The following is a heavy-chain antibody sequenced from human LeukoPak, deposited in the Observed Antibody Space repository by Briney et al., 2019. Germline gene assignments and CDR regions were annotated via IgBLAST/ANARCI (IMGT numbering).Heavy chain of an antibody. CDR2: LNSDGTTI. V-gene: IGHV3-74*01. D-gene: IGHD3-10*02. J-gene: IGHJ4*02. CDR3: VRGAGGPRNYVLDY. CDR1: GFTFSGYW. Sequence: GGSLRLSCVASGFTFSGYWMHWVRQAPGMGLVWVSRLNSDGTTINYADSVKGRFTISRDNAKNTVYLQMSGLRDDDTALYFCVRGAGGPRNYVLDYWGQGALVSVSS.